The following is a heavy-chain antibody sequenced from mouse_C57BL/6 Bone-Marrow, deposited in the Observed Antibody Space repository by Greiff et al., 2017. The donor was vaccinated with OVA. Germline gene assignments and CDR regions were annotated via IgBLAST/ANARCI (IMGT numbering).Heavy chain of an antibody. CDR1: GYTFTSYW. J-gene: IGHJ4*01. CDR3: ARVSSPRAMDY. D-gene: IGHD1-1*01. Sequence: QVQLQQPGAELVMPGASVKLSCKASGYTFTSYWMHWVKQRPGQGLEWIGEIDPSDSYTNYNQKFKGKSTLTVDKSSSTAYMQLSSLTSEDSAVYYCARVSSPRAMDYWGQGTSVTVSS. V-gene: IGHV1-69*01. CDR2: IDPSDSYT.